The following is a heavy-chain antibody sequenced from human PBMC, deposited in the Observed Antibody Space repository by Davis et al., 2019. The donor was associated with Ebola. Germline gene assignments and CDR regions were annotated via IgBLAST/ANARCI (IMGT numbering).Heavy chain of an antibody. V-gene: IGHV3-23*01. CDR2: ISGSGGST. CDR1: GFTFSSYA. CDR3: AKDHYDFWSGYYGGGLFDY. J-gene: IGHJ4*02. Sequence: GESLKISCAASGFTFSSYAMSWVRQAPGKGLEWVSAISGSGGSTYYADSVKGRFTISRDNSKNTLYLQMNSLRAEDTAVYYCAKDHYDFWSGYYGGGLFDYWGQGTLVTVSS. D-gene: IGHD3-3*01.